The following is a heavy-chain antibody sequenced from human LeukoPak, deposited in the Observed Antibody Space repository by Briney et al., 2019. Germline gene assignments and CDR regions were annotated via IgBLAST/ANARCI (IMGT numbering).Heavy chain of an antibody. V-gene: IGHV1-46*01. D-gene: IGHD5-18*01. CDR1: GYTFTSYG. Sequence: GASVKVSCKASGYTFTSYGISWVRQAPGQGLEWMGIINPSGGSTSYAQKFQGRVTMTRDTSTSTVYMELSSLRSEDTAVYYCARDRYSYGCGYWGQGTLVTVSS. CDR2: INPSGGST. J-gene: IGHJ4*02. CDR3: ARDRYSYGCGY.